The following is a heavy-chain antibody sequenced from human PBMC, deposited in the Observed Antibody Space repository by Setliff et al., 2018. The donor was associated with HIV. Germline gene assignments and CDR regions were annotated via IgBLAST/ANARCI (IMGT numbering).Heavy chain of an antibody. CDR2: ITPFVGIT. D-gene: IGHD6-13*01. V-gene: IGHV1-69*01. Sequence: GSCKASGGTFSDFRITWVRQAPGQGLEWMGEITPFVGITNYAQKFQGRVTISADESTATAYIELSSLTSQDTAVYYCARDKGIREAASLDYWGQGSLVTVSS. CDR1: GGTFSDFR. CDR3: ARDKGIREAASLDY. J-gene: IGHJ4*02.